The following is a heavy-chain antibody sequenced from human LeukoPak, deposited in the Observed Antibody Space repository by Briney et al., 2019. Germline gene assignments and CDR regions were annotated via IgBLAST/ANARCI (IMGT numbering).Heavy chain of an antibody. D-gene: IGHD2-2*01. V-gene: IGHV4-4*07. CDR3: ARSIVVVPATRVTYYMDV. J-gene: IGHJ6*03. CDR1: GYSISNYY. CDR2: IYISGST. Sequence: SETLSLTCGVSGYSISNYYWCWIWQPPGKGLEWIWRIYISGSTSYNPSLKSRVTISVDKSKNQFSLKLSSVTAADTAVYYCARSIVVVPATRVTYYMDVWGKGTTVTVSS.